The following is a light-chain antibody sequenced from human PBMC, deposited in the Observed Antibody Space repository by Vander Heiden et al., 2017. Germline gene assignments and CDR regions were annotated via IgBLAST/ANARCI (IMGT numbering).Light chain of an antibody. CDR1: ALPKQY. V-gene: IGLV3-25*03. Sequence: SYELTQPPPVSVSPVQTARITCSGDALPKQYAYWYQQKPGQAPVLVIYKDSERPSGIPERFSGSSSGTTVTLTISGVQAEDEADYYCQSADSSGTYVVFGGGTKLTVL. J-gene: IGLJ2*01. CDR2: KDS. CDR3: QSADSSGTYVV.